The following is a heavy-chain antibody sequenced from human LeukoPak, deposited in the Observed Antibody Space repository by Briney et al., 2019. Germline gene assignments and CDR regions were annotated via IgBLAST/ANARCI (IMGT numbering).Heavy chain of an antibody. V-gene: IGHV3-66*01. CDR1: GFTFSSYD. CDR3: ARDGGYSYGYGPTHFDY. Sequence: PGGPLKLSCAASGFTFSSYDMSWVRQAPGRALEWVSVIYSGGNTYYTNSVKTRFNISRDNAKNSLYLQMNSLRAEDTAVYYCARDGGYSYGYGPTHFDYWGQGTLVTVSS. J-gene: IGHJ4*02. D-gene: IGHD5-18*01. CDR2: IYSGGNT.